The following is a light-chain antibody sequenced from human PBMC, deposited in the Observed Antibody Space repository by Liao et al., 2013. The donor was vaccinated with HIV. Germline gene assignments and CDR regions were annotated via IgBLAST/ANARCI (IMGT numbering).Light chain of an antibody. CDR2: QDN. CDR3: QAWDSSIV. CDR1: KLGDKY. J-gene: IGLJ2*01. V-gene: IGLV3-1*01. Sequence: SYELTQPPSVSVSPGQTASITCSGDKLGDKYASWYQQKPGQSPVLVIYQDNIRPSGIPERFSGSNSGNTATLTISGTQAMDEADYYCQAWDSSIVFGGGTKLTVL.